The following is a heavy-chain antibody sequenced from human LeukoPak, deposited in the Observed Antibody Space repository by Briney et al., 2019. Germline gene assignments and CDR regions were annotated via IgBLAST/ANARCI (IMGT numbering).Heavy chain of an antibody. V-gene: IGHV4-34*01. CDR3: ARDRGYSSSSAYNWFDP. CDR2: INHSGST. Sequence: SETLSLTCAVYGGSFSGYYWSWIRQPPGKGLEWIGEINHSGSTNYNPSLKSRVTISVDTSKNQFSLKLSSVTAADTAVYYCARDRGYSSSSAYNWFDPWGQGTLVTVSS. CDR1: GGSFSGYY. D-gene: IGHD6-6*01. J-gene: IGHJ5*02.